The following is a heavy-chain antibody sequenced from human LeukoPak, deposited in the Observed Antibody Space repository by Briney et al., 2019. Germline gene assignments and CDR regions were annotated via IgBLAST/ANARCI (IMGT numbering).Heavy chain of an antibody. CDR2: IYSDNT. D-gene: IGHD6-19*01. Sequence: GGSLRLSCTVSGFTVSSNSMSWVRQAPGKGLEWVSFIYSDNTHYSDSVKGRFTISRDNSKNTLYLQMNSLRAEDTAVYYCAKAAYSSGWNAYFQHWGQGTLVTVSS. V-gene: IGHV3-53*01. CDR3: AKAAYSSGWNAYFQH. J-gene: IGHJ1*01. CDR1: GFTVSSNS.